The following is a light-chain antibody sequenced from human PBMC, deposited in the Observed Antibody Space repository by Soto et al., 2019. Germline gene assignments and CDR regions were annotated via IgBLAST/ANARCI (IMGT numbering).Light chain of an antibody. V-gene: IGLV9-49*01. Sequence: QSVLTQPPSASASLGASVTLTCTLSSDYSHYKVDWYQQRPGKGPRFVMRVGTGGIVGSKGDGIPDRFSVLGSGLNRYLAIKNIQEEDESDYHCGADHGSGSNFVVVFGGGTKVTVL. J-gene: IGLJ2*01. CDR3: GADHGSGSNFVVV. CDR1: SDYSHYK. CDR2: VGTGGIVG.